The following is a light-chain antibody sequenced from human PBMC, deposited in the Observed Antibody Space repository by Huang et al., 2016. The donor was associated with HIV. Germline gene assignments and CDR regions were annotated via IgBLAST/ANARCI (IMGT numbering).Light chain of an antibody. CDR2: GAS. CDR3: QQYYNWPRT. Sequence: EIVMTQSPATLSVSPGETATLSCRASQSVSSTYLAWYPQKPGQAPRLLIYGASTRATGIPARFSGSGSGTEFSLTISSLQSEDFAVYYCQQYYNWPRTFGQGTKVEIK. V-gene: IGKV3-15*01. CDR1: QSVSSTY. J-gene: IGKJ1*01.